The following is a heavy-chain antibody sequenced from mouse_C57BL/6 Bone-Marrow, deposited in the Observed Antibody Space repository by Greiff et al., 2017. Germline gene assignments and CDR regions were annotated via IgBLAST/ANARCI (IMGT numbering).Heavy chain of an antibody. CDR1: EYEFPSHD. D-gene: IGHD2-5*01. CDR2: INSDGGST. J-gene: IGHJ2*01. Sequence: EVQLQESGGGLVQPGESLKLSCESNEYEFPSHDMSWVRKTPEKRLELVAAINSDGGSTYYPDTMERRFIISRDKTKKTLYLQMSSLRSEDTALDYGARPPSKGYYFDYWGQGTTLTVSS. V-gene: IGHV5-2*01. CDR3: ARPPSKGYYFDY.